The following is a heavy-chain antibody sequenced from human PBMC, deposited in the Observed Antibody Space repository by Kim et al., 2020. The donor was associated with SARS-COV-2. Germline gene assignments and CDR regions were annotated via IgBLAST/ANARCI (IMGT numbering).Heavy chain of an antibody. D-gene: IGHD2-21*02. CDR2: ISHDGSNK. Sequence: GGSLRLSCAASGFTFSNYFMHWVRQAPGKGLECMAFISHDGSNKDYAASVKGRFTISRDNSKNTVFLQMNSLRADDTAVYYCANGGNHGCGGDCFPPFQHWGKGTLVTVSS. CDR1: GFTFSNYF. CDR3: ANGGNHGCGGDCFPPFQH. V-gene: IGHV3-30*18. J-gene: IGHJ1*01.